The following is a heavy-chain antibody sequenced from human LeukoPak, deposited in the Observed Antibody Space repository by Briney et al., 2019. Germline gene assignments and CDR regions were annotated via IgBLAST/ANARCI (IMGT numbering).Heavy chain of an antibody. CDR2: IIPIFGTA. D-gene: IGHD6-13*01. CDR3: ARCYIAAAGGWFDP. J-gene: IGHJ5*02. Sequence: ASVKVSCKASGGTFSSYAISWVRQAPGQELEWMGGIIPIFGTANYAQKFQGRVTITADESTSTAYMELSSLRSEDTAVYYCARCYIAAAGGWFDPWGQGTLVTVSS. V-gene: IGHV1-69*13. CDR1: GGTFSSYA.